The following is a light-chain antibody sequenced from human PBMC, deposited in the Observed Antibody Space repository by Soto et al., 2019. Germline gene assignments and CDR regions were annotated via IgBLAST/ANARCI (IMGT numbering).Light chain of an antibody. Sequence: EIVMTQSPATLSVSPGERATLSCRATQSVSSNLAWYQQKPGQAPRLLIYGASTRATGIPARFTGSGSGTEFTLTISSLQSEDFAVYFCQQYNNWPPVTFGPGTKVDIK. CDR2: GAS. J-gene: IGKJ3*01. CDR3: QQYNNWPPVT. V-gene: IGKV3-15*01. CDR1: QSVSSN.